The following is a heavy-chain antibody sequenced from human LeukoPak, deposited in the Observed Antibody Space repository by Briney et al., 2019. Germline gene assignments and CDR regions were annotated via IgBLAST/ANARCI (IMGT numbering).Heavy chain of an antibody. V-gene: IGHV4-34*01. CDR2: INHSGST. J-gene: IGHJ4*02. CDR3: ARRVSAYYDILTGYYKGGFDY. D-gene: IGHD3-9*01. Sequence: PSETLSLTCTVSGGSINSYYWSWIRQPPGKGLEWIGEINHSGSTNYNPSLKSRVTISVDTSKNQFSLKLSSVTAADTAVYYCARRVSAYYDILTGYYKGGFDYWGQGTLVTVSS. CDR1: GGSINSYY.